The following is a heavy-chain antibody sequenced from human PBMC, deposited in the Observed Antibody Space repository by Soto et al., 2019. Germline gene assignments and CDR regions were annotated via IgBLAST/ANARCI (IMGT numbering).Heavy chain of an antibody. CDR2: INHSGST. J-gene: IGHJ5*02. D-gene: IGHD3-10*01. Sequence: QVQLQQWGAGLLKPSETLSLTCAVSGGSFNDYFWTWIRQSPGKGLAWIGEINHSGSTKYNPSLKSRVTMSVDRSKSQFSLYITAVSAADTGVYYCARGRRANMLRGLDPWGQGTLVTVSS. CDR1: GGSFNDYF. V-gene: IGHV4-34*01. CDR3: ARGRRANMLRGLDP.